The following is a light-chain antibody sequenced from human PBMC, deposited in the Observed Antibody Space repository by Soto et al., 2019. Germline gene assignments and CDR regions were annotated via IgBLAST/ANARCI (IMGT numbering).Light chain of an antibody. Sequence: EIVLTQSPATLSLSPGERATLSCRASQSVSSYLAWYQQKPGQAPRLLIYDASNRATGIPARFGGSGSGTEFTLTISSLQSEDFAVYYCQQYNNWLWTFGQGTKVDIK. V-gene: IGKV3-11*01. CDR2: DAS. CDR3: QQYNNWLWT. CDR1: QSVSSY. J-gene: IGKJ1*01.